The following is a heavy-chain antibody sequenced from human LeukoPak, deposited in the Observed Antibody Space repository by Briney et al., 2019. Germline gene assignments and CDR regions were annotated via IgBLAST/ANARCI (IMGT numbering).Heavy chain of an antibody. Sequence: GESLKISCKGSGYSFTSYWVGWVRQMPGKGLEWMGIIYPGDSDTRYSPSFQGQVTISADKSISTAYLQWSSLKASDTAMYYCASTYYYDSRDLNAFDIWGQGTMVTVSS. CDR2: IYPGDSDT. CDR3: ASTYYYDSRDLNAFDI. CDR1: GYSFTSYW. J-gene: IGHJ3*02. V-gene: IGHV5-51*01. D-gene: IGHD3-22*01.